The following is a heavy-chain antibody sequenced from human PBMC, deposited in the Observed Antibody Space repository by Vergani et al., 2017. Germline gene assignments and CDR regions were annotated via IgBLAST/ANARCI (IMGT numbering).Heavy chain of an antibody. CDR2: INPSGGST. Sequence: QVQLVQSGAEVKKPGASVKVSCKASGYTFTSYYMHWVRQAPGQGLEWMGIINPSGGSTSYAQKFQGRVTMTRDTPTSTVYMELSSLRSEDTAVYYCARDRYYYDSSGYYTPLSYYYYGMDVWGQGTTVTVSS. J-gene: IGHJ6*02. CDR1: GYTFTSYY. CDR3: ARDRYYYDSSGYYTPLSYYYYGMDV. V-gene: IGHV1-46*01. D-gene: IGHD3-22*01.